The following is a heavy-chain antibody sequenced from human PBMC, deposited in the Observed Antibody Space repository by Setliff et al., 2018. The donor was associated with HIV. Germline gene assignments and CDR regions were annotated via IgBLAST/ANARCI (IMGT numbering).Heavy chain of an antibody. D-gene: IGHD5-12*01. CDR1: GFTFSSYN. CDR2: ISSSSNYI. J-gene: IGHJ4*02. V-gene: IGHV3-21*01. CDR3: ARQDLGAYAPLRY. Sequence: GGSLRLSCAASGFTFSSYNMNWVRQAPGKGLEWVSSISSSSNYIYYADSVKGRFTISRDNAKNTLYLQMNSLRAEDTAVYYCARQDLGAYAPLRYWGQGTLVTVSS.